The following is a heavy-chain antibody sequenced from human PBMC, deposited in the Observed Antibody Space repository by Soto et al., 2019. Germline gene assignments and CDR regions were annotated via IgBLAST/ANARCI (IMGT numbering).Heavy chain of an antibody. CDR1: GFAFTNYG. V-gene: IGHV3-30*03. CDR3: ARDVAMPTGLGLGY. Sequence: GSLRLSCAASGFAFTNYGIHWVRQAPGKGLEWVAHISNDGSKKSYGDSVKGRFTISRDNSENTVYLQMTSLRPDDTAVFYCARDVAMPTGLGLGYWGQGTLVTVSS. D-gene: IGHD6-19*01. CDR2: ISNDGSKK. J-gene: IGHJ4*02.